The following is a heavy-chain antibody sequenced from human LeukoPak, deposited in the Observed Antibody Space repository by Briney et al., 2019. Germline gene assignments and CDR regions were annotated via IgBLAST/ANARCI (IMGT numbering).Heavy chain of an antibody. CDR2: VNQSGGT. CDR1: GGSFGGYY. V-gene: IGHV4-34*01. J-gene: IGHJ6*03. CDR3: ARGTPYYYSYFIDV. Sequence: SETLSLTCAVQGGSFGGYYWTWIRQPPGKGLEWIGEVNQSGGTDYNPSLKSRVTISVDTSKNQFSLKVNSVTAADTAVYYCARGTPYYYSYFIDVWAKGTTVTVSS.